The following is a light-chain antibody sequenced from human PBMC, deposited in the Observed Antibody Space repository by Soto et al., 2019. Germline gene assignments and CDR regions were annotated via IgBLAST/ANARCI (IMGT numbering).Light chain of an antibody. V-gene: IGKV1-5*03. CDR1: QSINNW. Sequence: DIQMTQSPSTLSASVGDRVTITCRASQSINNWLAWYQQKPGKAPKLFIFKASPFESGVPSRFSGSGSGTEFTLSISSLQPDDFATYFCQQYESFPRTFGQGTKVEIK. CDR2: KAS. CDR3: QQYESFPRT. J-gene: IGKJ1*01.